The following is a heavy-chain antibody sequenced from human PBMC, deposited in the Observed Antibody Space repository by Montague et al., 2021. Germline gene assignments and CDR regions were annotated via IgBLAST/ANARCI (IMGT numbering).Heavy chain of an antibody. CDR1: GASITSNIYY. CDR2: IYYSRNS. D-gene: IGHD6-13*01. Sequence: SETLSLTCTVSGASITSNIYYWGWIRQSPGKGLEWIGSIYYSRNSFYQPSIKIRITMDVDTTKNQISLKLISVTAADTSIYYCAKVFSSWYVGWFDPWGQGTLVTVSS. V-gene: IGHV4-39*07. CDR3: AKVFSSWYVGWFDP. J-gene: IGHJ5*02.